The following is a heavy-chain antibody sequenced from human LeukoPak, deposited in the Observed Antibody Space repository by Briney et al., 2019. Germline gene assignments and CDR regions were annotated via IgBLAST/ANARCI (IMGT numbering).Heavy chain of an antibody. J-gene: IGHJ6*03. Sequence: SETLSLTCTVSGGSISSYYWSWIRQPAGKGLEWIGRIYTSGSTNYNPSLKSRVTMSVDTSKNQYSLKLSSVTAADTAVYYCARGGYGGYDFAFYYYYYMDVWGKGTTVTVSS. D-gene: IGHD5-12*01. CDR3: ARGGYGGYDFAFYYYYYMDV. V-gene: IGHV4-4*07. CDR2: IYTSGST. CDR1: GGSISSYY.